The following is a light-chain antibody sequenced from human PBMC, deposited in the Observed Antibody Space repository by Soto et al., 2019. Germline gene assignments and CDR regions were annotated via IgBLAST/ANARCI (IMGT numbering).Light chain of an antibody. J-gene: IGKJ5*01. V-gene: IGKV1-5*03. Sequence: DIQMTQSPSTLSASVGDRVTITCRASQSISSWLAWYQQKPGKAPKLLIYKASSLESGVPSRFSGSGSGTEFTLTISSLQPDDVATYYCQQYYDWPITFGQGTRLEIK. CDR1: QSISSW. CDR3: QQYYDWPIT. CDR2: KAS.